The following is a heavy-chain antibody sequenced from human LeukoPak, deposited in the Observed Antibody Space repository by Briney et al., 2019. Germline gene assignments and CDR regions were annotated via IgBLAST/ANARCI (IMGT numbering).Heavy chain of an antibody. CDR1: GGSISSGGYS. CDR3: ARDAEVHYVFDI. Sequence: SETLSLTCAVSGGSISSGGYSWSWIRQPPGKGLEWIGYIYHSGSTYYNPSLKSRVTISVDRSKNQFSLKLSSVTAADTAVYYCARDAEVHYVFDIWGQGTMVTVSS. J-gene: IGHJ3*02. V-gene: IGHV4-30-2*01. CDR2: IYHSGST. D-gene: IGHD1-1*01.